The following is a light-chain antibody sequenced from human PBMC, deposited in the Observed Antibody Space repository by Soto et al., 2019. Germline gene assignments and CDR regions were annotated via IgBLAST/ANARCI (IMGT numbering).Light chain of an antibody. CDR1: QSIGTK. CDR3: QQYNRWTSIT. Sequence: EVVMTQSPATLSVSPGDRAILSCSASQSIGTKVARYQQRPGQAPRLLIYGASTRAADIPARFSGSGSGTEFTLSISSLQSDDFAVYYCQQYNRWTSITFGQGTRL. CDR2: GAS. V-gene: IGKV3-15*01. J-gene: IGKJ5*01.